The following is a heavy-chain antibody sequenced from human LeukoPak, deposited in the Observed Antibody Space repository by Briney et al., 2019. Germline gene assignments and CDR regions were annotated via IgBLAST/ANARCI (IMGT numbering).Heavy chain of an antibody. V-gene: IGHV1-18*01. CDR1: GGTFSSYA. J-gene: IGHJ4*02. D-gene: IGHD2-21*01. CDR2: IRPYKGKT. CDR3: ARDLTAGGDGQGY. Sequence: GASVKVSCKASGGTFSSYAISWVRQAPGQGLEWMGWIRPYKGKTSYAQKLQGRVTMTTDTSTSTAHMELRSLRTDDTAVYYCARDLTAGGDGQGYWGQGTLVTVSS.